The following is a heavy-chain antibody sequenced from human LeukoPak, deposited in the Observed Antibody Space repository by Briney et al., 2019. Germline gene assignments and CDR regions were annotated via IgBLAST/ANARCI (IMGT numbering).Heavy chain of an antibody. Sequence: SVKVSCKASGGTFSSYAISWVRQAPGQGLEWMGRIIPISGTANYAQKFQGRVTITTDESTSTAYMELSSLRSEDTAVYYCARERDIAVAGIYYFDYWGQGTLVTVSS. D-gene: IGHD6-19*01. J-gene: IGHJ4*02. CDR3: ARERDIAVAGIYYFDY. V-gene: IGHV1-69*05. CDR2: IIPISGTA. CDR1: GGTFSSYA.